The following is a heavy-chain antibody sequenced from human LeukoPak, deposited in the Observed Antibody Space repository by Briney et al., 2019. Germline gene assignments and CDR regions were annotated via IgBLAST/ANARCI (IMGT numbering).Heavy chain of an antibody. V-gene: IGHV3-53*01. CDR1: GFTFSSKY. D-gene: IGHD3-10*01. J-gene: IGHJ5*02. Sequence: PGGSLRLSCAVSGFTFSSKYMSWVRRAPGKGLEWVSVIYSGGDTYYADSVKGRFSISRDNSENTLFLQMNSLRAEDTAVYYCARFTAGWFDPWGQGTLVTVSS. CDR2: IYSGGDT. CDR3: ARFTAGWFDP.